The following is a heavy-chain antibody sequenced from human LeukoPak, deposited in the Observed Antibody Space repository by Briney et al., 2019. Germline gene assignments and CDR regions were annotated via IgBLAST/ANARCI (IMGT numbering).Heavy chain of an antibody. CDR3: ARDVVVTAIHDGMDV. V-gene: IGHV3-23*01. J-gene: IGHJ6*02. D-gene: IGHD2-21*02. CDR2: ISNNGGYT. Sequence: GGSLRLSCAASGFTFSSSAMSWVRQAPGKGLEWVSAISNNGGYTYYADSVKGRFTISRDNSKNTLYLQMNSLRAEDTAVYYCARDVVVTAIHDGMDVWGQGTTVTVSS. CDR1: GFTFSSSA.